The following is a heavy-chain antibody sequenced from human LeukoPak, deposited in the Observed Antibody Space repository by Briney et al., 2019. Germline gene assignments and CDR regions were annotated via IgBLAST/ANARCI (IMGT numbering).Heavy chain of an antibody. V-gene: IGHV3-30-3*01. CDR2: ISYDGSNK. J-gene: IGHJ6*02. CDR3: ARGGYGSSWFYYYYGMDA. D-gene: IGHD6-13*01. CDR1: GFTSSSYA. Sequence: GGSLRLSCAASGFTSSSYAMHWVRQAPGKGLEWVAVISYDGSNKYYADSVKGRFTISRDNSKNTLYLQMNSLRAEDTAVYYCARGGYGSSWFYYYYGMDAWGQGTTVTVSS.